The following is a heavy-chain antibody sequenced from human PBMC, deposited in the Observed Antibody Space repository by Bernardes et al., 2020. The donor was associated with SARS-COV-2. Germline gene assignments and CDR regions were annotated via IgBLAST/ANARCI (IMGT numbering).Heavy chain of an antibody. CDR1: GFTFSSYG. Sequence: GGSLRLSCAASGFTFSSYGMHWVRQAPGKGLEWVAVISYDGSNKYYADSVKGRFTISRDNSKNTLYLQMNSLRAEDTAVYYCAKDLAEVDFWSGYSPSNWYYYYGMDVWGQGTTVTVSS. CDR2: ISYDGSNK. D-gene: IGHD3-3*01. J-gene: IGHJ6*02. V-gene: IGHV3-30*18. CDR3: AKDLAEVDFWSGYSPSNWYYYYGMDV.